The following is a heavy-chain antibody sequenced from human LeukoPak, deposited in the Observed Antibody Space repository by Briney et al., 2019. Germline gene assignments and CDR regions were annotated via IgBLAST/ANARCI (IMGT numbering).Heavy chain of an antibody. CDR3: ASRIGVPTARDAFDI. Sequence: PSETLSLTCTVSGGSISGGSDSWTWIRQPAGKGLEWIGRIYISGTTSYNPSLKSRVTISVDTSKNQFSLKLRSVTAADTAVYYCASRIGVPTARDAFDIWGQGTMVTVSS. D-gene: IGHD2-8*01. CDR2: IYISGTT. CDR1: GGSISGGSDS. J-gene: IGHJ3*02. V-gene: IGHV4-61*02.